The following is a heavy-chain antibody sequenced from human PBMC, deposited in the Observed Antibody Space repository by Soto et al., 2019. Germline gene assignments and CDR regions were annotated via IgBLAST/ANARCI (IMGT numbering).Heavy chain of an antibody. CDR2: ISYDGSNK. Sequence: LRLSCAASGFTFSNYAMHWVRQAPGKGLEWVALISYDGSNKYYADSVKGRFTISRDNSKNTLYLQMNSLRAEDTAVYYCADSAAGTSSYWGQGTLVTVSS. CDR3: ADSAAGTSSY. V-gene: IGHV3-30-3*01. CDR1: GFTFSNYA. J-gene: IGHJ4*02. D-gene: IGHD6-13*01.